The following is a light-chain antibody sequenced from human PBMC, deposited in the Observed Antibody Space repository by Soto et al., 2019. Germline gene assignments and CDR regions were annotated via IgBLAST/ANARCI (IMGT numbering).Light chain of an antibody. Sequence: QSALTQPPSASETPGQRVTISCSGSSANIGSNPVNWYQQLPGTAPKLLIYDTNQRPSGVPDRFSGSKSGTSASLAISGLQSEDEADYFCATWDDSLNGFYVFXTGTKVTVL. CDR3: ATWDDSLNGFYV. CDR2: DTN. CDR1: SANIGSNP. V-gene: IGLV1-44*01. J-gene: IGLJ1*01.